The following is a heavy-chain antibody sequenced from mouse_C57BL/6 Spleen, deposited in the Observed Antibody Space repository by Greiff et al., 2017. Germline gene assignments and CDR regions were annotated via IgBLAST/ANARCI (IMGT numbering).Heavy chain of an antibody. Sequence: DVKLVESGGGLVKPGGSLKLSCAASGFTFSDYGMHWVRQAPEKGLEWVAYISSGSSTTYYADTVKGRFTISRDNAKNTLFLQMTSLRSEDTAMYYCARSCCGYGGIAYWGQGTLVTVSS. CDR3: ARSCCGYGGIAY. CDR1: GFTFSDYG. D-gene: IGHD2-9*01. J-gene: IGHJ3*01. V-gene: IGHV5-17*01. CDR2: ISSGSSTT.